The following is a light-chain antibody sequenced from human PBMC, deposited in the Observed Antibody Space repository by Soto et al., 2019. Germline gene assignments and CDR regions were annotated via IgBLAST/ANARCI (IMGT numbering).Light chain of an antibody. CDR3: SSYTTSSTV. J-gene: IGLJ1*01. Sequence: QSALTQPASVSGSPGQSITISCTGTSSDVGGYNYVSWYQQHPGKAPKLMLYEVTDRPSGVSDRFSGSKSGNTASLSISGLQTEDEADYYCSSYTTSSTVFGTGTQVTVL. V-gene: IGLV2-14*01. CDR1: SSDVGGYNY. CDR2: EVT.